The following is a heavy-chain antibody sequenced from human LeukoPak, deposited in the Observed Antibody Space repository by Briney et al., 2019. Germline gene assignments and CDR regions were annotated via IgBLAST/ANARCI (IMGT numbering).Heavy chain of an antibody. J-gene: IGHJ3*02. D-gene: IGHD1-26*01. CDR2: IYYSGST. V-gene: IGHV4-39*07. CDR3: ARDRYEWLSGARYAFDI. Sequence: SETLSPTCTVSGGSISSSSYYWGWIRQPPGKGLEWIGSIYYSGSTNYNPSLKRRVTMSVDTSKNQFSLKLSSVTAADTAVYYCARDRYEWLSGARYAFDIWGQGTMVTVSS. CDR1: GGSISSSSYY.